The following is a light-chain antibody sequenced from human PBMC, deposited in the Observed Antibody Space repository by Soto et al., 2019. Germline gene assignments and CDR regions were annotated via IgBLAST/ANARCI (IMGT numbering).Light chain of an antibody. CDR2: AAS. CDR1: QDIGRR. Sequence: DIQMTQSPSSVSASIGDRVTITCRASQDIGRRLAWFQQKPGKAPKLLIYAASTLQSGVPSRFSGSGSGTEFILTISSLQPDDFATYYCQQYDSYSTFGQGTKVDIK. J-gene: IGKJ1*01. V-gene: IGKV1D-16*01. CDR3: QQYDSYST.